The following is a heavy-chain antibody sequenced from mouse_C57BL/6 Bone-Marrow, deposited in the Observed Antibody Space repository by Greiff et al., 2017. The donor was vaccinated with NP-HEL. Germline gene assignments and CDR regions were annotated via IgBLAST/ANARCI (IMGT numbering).Heavy chain of an antibody. Sequence: VQLVESGAELARPGASVKLSCKASGYTFTSYGISWVKQRPGQGLEWIGEIYPRSGNTYYNEKFKGKATLTADKSSSTAYMELRSLTSEDSAVYFCARDSIYYYGSSYDMDYWGQGTSVTVSS. D-gene: IGHD1-1*01. V-gene: IGHV1-81*01. CDR1: GYTFTSYG. J-gene: IGHJ4*01. CDR2: IYPRSGNT. CDR3: ARDSIYYYGSSYDMDY.